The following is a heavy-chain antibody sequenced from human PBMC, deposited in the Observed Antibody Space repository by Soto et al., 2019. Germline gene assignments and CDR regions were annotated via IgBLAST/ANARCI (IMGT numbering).Heavy chain of an antibody. CDR3: ARDPSLYGGYLTGFDY. CDR1: GYTFTSYG. Sequence: QVQLVQSGAEVKKPGASVKVSCKASGYTFTSYGISWVRQAPGQGLEWMGWISAYNGNTNYAQKLQGRVTMTTDTATSTAYMELRSLRSDDTAVYYCARDPSLYGGYLTGFDYWGQGILVTVSS. CDR2: ISAYNGNT. J-gene: IGHJ4*02. V-gene: IGHV1-18*01. D-gene: IGHD5-12*01.